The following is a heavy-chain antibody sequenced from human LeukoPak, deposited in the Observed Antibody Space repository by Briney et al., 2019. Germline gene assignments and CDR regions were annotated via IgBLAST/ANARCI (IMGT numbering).Heavy chain of an antibody. CDR3: ARHGSSGWYKDY. J-gene: IGHJ4*02. CDR2: ITSGGSII. CDR1: GFSFSGYE. V-gene: IGHV3-48*03. D-gene: IGHD6-19*01. Sequence: GGSLRLSCAASGFSFSGYEMNWVRRAPGKGLEWVSYITSGGSIIYYADSVKGRFTISRDNAKNSLYLQMNSLRADDTAIYYCARHGSSGWYKDYWGQGTLVTVSS.